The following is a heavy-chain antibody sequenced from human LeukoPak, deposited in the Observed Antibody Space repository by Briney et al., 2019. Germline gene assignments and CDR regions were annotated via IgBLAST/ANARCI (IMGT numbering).Heavy chain of an antibody. CDR1: GFTFDVCD. D-gene: IGHD3-10*01. CDR3: AKAWFGERSGGGFDY. CDR2: IRGDGGST. J-gene: IGHJ4*02. Sequence: RTGGSLRLSCAASGFTFDVCDIHWVRQAPGKGLEWVSLIRGDGGSTYYADSVKGRFTISRDNSKNSLYLQMNSLRTEDTALYYCAKAWFGERSGGGFDYWGQGTLVTVSS. V-gene: IGHV3-43*02.